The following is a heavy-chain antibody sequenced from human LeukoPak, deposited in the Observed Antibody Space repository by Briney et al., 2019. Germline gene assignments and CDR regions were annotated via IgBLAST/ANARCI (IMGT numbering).Heavy chain of an antibody. J-gene: IGHJ4*02. CDR2: ISPNSGST. V-gene: IGHV3-23*01. CDR1: GFTLSDYG. D-gene: IGHD4/OR15-4a*01. Sequence: PGGSLRLSCAASGFTLSDYGMHWVRQAPGKGLEWISDISPNSGSTYHIESVRGRFTISRDNSKNTLYLQMNSLRADDTAVYYCASGLYGGLFDNWGQGTLVTVSS. CDR3: ASGLYGGLFDN.